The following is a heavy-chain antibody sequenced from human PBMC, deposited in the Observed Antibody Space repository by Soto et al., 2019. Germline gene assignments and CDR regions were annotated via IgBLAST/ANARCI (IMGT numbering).Heavy chain of an antibody. V-gene: IGHV3-30-3*01. CDR2: ISYDGSNK. CDR3: ARRYCSGGSCYSLFGPFGY. Sequence: LRLSFAASGFTFISYAMHWVRQAPGKGLEWVAVISYDGSNKYYADSVKGRFTISRDNSKNTLYLQMNSLRAEDTAVYYCARRYCSGGSCYSLFGPFGYWGQGTLVTVSS. CDR1: GFTFISYA. D-gene: IGHD2-15*01. J-gene: IGHJ4*02.